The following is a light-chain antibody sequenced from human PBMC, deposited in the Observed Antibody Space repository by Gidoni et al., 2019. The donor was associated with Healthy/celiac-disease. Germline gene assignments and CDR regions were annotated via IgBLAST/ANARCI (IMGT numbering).Light chain of an antibody. CDR2: KDS. CDR3: QSADSSGTCWV. V-gene: IGLV3-25*03. CDR1: ALPKQY. J-gene: IGLJ3*02. Sequence: SYELTQPPSVSVSPGQTARITCSGDALPKQYAYWYQPKPGQAPVLVIYKDSERHSGIPARFSGSSSGTTVTLTISGVQAEDEADYYCQSADSSGTCWVFGGGTKLTVL.